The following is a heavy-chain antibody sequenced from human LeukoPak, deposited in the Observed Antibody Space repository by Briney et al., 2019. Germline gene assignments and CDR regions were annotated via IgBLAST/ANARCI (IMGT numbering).Heavy chain of an antibody. V-gene: IGHV3-7*01. J-gene: IGHJ3*02. CDR2: IKQDGSEK. Sequence: SGGSLRLSCAASGFTLSNYWMTWVRQAPGKGLEWVANIKQDGSEKYYADSVKGRFTISRDNAKNSLHLQMNSLRAEDTAVYYCARDSRTVSDAFDIWGQGTMVTVSS. CDR1: GFTLSNYW. CDR3: ARDSRTVSDAFDI. D-gene: IGHD4-17*01.